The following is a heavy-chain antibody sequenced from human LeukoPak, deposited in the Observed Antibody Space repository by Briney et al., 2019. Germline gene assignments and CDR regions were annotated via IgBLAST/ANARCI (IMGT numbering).Heavy chain of an antibody. CDR1: GGSISSGGYY. Sequence: SQTLSLTCTVSGGSISSGGYYWSWIRQHPGKGLEWIGYTYYSGSTYYNPSLKSRVTISVDTSKNQFSLKLSSVTAADTAVYYCARGPYSSSWYVAENWFDPWGQGTLVTVSS. V-gene: IGHV4-31*03. J-gene: IGHJ5*02. CDR2: TYYSGST. CDR3: ARGPYSSSWYVAENWFDP. D-gene: IGHD6-13*01.